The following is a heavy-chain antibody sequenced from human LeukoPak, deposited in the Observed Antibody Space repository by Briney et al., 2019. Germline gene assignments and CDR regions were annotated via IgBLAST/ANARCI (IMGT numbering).Heavy chain of an antibody. CDR3: ARDLEAVRGVLFDY. D-gene: IGHD3-10*01. CDR2: ISYDGSNK. CDR1: GFTFSSYV. V-gene: IGHV3-30*04. Sequence: PGGSLRLSCAASGFTFSSYVMHWVRQAPGKGLEWVAVISYDGSNKYYADSVKGRFTISRDNSKNTLYLQMNSLGAEDTAVYYCARDLEAVRGVLFDYWGQGTLVTVSS. J-gene: IGHJ4*02.